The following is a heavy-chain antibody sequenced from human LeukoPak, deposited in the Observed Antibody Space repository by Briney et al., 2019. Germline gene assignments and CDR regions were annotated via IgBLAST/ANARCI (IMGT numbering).Heavy chain of an antibody. CDR1: GYSFTGHG. Sequence: ASVKVSCKASGYSFTGHGISWVRQAPGQGLEWMGSISPYNGNTKYAERFQDRFIMTTDTSTNTAYMELRSLRSDDTAVFYCARDQYDSVWGSYRPYFDYWGQGTLVTVSA. D-gene: IGHD3-16*02. V-gene: IGHV1-18*04. CDR2: ISPYNGNT. J-gene: IGHJ4*02. CDR3: ARDQYDSVWGSYRPYFDY.